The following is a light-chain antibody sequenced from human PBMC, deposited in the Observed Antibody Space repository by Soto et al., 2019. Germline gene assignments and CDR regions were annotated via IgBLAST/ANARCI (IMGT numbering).Light chain of an antibody. J-gene: IGKJ2*01. V-gene: IGKV3-15*01. CDR1: QSVSSN. CDR2: GAS. Sequence: EIVMTQSPATLSVSPGERATLSCRASQSVSSNLAWYQQKPGQAPRRLIYGASTRATGIPARCSGSGSGTDFTLTISSLQSEDFAVYYCQQYNNWPQTFGQGTKLEIK. CDR3: QQYNNWPQT.